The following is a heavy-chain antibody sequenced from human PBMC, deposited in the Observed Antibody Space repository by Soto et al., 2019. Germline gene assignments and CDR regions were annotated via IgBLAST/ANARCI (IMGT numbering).Heavy chain of an antibody. V-gene: IGHV1-69*12. CDR2: IIPIFGTA. CDR3: ARGQGDYVWGSYRYGGVDY. CDR1: GGTFSSYA. Sequence: QVQLVQSGAEVKKPGSSVKVSCKASGGTFSSYAISWVRQAPGQGLEWMGGIIPIFGTANYAQKFQGRVTIPADESTSTAYMELSSLRSEDTAVYYCARGQGDYVWGSYRYGGVDYWGQGTLVTVSS. J-gene: IGHJ4*02. D-gene: IGHD3-16*02.